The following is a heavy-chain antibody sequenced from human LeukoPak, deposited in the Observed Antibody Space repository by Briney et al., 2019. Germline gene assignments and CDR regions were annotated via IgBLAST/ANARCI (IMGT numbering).Heavy chain of an antibody. J-gene: IGHJ5*02. CDR1: GGSIRGYY. D-gene: IGHD1-26*01. CDR3: ARHGGSSSSRGSLDP. Sequence: SETVSFTYTVSGGSIRGYYWGWIRQPPGKGLEWIAYIYYSGSTKYNPSLNSRSTTPVDTSRDQFSLQLSSVTAADTAVYYCARHGGSSSSRGSLDPWGQGTVVTVSS. CDR2: IYYSGST. V-gene: IGHV4-59*08.